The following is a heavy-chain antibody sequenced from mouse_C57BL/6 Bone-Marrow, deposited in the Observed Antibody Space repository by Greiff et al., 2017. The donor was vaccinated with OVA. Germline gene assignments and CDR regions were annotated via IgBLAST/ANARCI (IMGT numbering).Heavy chain of an antibody. CDR2: IYPRSGNT. CDR1: GYTFTSYG. CDR3: ASIYYGNYWYFDV. V-gene: IGHV1-81*01. J-gene: IGHJ1*03. D-gene: IGHD2-1*01. Sequence: QVQLQQSGAELARPGASVKLSCKASGYTFTSYGISWVKQRTGQGLEWIGEIYPRSGNTYYNEKFKGKATLTADKSSSTAYMEIRSLTSEDSAVYFCASIYYGNYWYFDVWGTGTTVTVSS.